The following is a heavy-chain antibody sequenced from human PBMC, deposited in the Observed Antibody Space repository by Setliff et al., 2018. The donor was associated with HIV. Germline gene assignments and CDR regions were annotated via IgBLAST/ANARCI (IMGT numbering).Heavy chain of an antibody. CDR1: GYNFANYW. Sequence: GESLKISCKASGYNFANYWIGWVRQRPGKGLEWMGIIYPGDSDTKYSPSFQGQVTISADKSISTAYLQCSSLKASDTAIYYCARNEDYYDSSGYYWFDLWCQGTLVTVSS. V-gene: IGHV5-51*01. CDR2: IYPGDSDT. J-gene: IGHJ5*02. D-gene: IGHD3-22*01. CDR3: ARNEDYYDSSGYYWFDL.